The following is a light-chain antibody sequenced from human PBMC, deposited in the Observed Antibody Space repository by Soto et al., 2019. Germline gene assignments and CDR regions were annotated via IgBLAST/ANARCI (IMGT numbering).Light chain of an antibody. V-gene: IGKV3-11*01. Sequence: EIVLTQSPATLSLSPGERATLSCRASQSVSNHLAWNQQKPGQAPRLLIYDASNRATGIPARFSGSGSGTDFTLTISSLEPEDFAVYYCQQRSNWVTFGGGTKLEIK. CDR1: QSVSNH. J-gene: IGKJ4*01. CDR3: QQRSNWVT. CDR2: DAS.